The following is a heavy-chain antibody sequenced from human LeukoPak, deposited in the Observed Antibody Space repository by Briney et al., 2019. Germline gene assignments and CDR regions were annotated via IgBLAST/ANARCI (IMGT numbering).Heavy chain of an antibody. J-gene: IGHJ4*02. V-gene: IGHV3-11*04. D-gene: IGHD3-22*01. Sequence: KPGGSLRLSCAASGFTFSDYYMSWIRQAPGKGLEWVSYISSSGSTIYYADSVKGRFTISRDNAKNSLHLQMNSLRAEDTAVYYCARERDANYYDSSGYYSIRDYWGQGTLVTVSS. CDR1: GFTFSDYY. CDR2: ISSSGSTI. CDR3: ARERDANYYDSSGYYSIRDY.